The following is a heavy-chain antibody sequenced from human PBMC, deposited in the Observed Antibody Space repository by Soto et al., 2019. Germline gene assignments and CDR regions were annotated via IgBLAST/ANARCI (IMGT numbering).Heavy chain of an antibody. CDR2: INAGNGNT. CDR3: ARGGSLYWYFDL. V-gene: IGHV1-3*01. CDR1: GYTFTNYA. Sequence: ASVKVSCKASGYTFTNYAMHGVRQAPGQRLEWMGWINAGNGNTKYSQKFQGRATITRDTSASTAYMELSSLRSEDTAVYYCARGGSLYWYFDLWGRGTLVTVSS. J-gene: IGHJ2*01. D-gene: IGHD1-26*01.